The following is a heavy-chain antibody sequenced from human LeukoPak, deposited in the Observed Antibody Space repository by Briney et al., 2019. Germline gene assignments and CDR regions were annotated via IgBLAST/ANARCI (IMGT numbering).Heavy chain of an antibody. J-gene: IGHJ4*02. CDR2: IFGSGGSA. CDR1: GLSFNSYA. CDR3: GKTTTGYSSGRYPGWPVDY. Sequence: GGSLRLSCAASGLSFNSYAMYWVRQPPGKGLEWVSWIFGSGGSAHYAESVKGRFTISRENSKNTGYLQMDSLRVEDTAVYYCGKTTTGYSSGRYPGWPVDYWGQGTLVTVSS. D-gene: IGHD6-19*01. V-gene: IGHV3-23*01.